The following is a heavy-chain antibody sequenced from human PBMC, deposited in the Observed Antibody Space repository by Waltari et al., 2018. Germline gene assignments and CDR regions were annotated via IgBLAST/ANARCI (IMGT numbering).Heavy chain of an antibody. CDR3: ARGRRAAMLGGWGNYYYGMDV. D-gene: IGHD2-2*01. CDR1: GGSFSGYY. J-gene: IGHJ6*02. V-gene: IGHV4-34*01. Sequence: QVQLQQWGAGLLKPSETLSLTCAVYGGSFSGYYWSWLRQPPGKGLEWIGEINHSGSTNYNPSLKSRVTISVDTSKNQFSLKLSSVTAADTAVYYCARGRRAAMLGGWGNYYYGMDVWGQGTTVTVSS. CDR2: INHSGST.